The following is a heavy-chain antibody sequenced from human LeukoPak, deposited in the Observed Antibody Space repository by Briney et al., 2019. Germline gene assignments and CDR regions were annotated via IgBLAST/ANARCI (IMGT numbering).Heavy chain of an antibody. CDR1: GYTFTSYG. V-gene: IGHV1-18*01. CDR2: ISAYNGNT. CDR3: ARDSPYYDILTGPGSDAFDI. D-gene: IGHD3-9*01. Sequence: GASVKVSCKASGYTFTSYGISWVRQAPGQGLEWMGWISAYNGNTNYAQKLQGRVTMTTDTSTSTAYMELRSLRSDDTAVYYCARDSPYYDILTGPGSDAFDIWGQGTMVTVSS. J-gene: IGHJ3*02.